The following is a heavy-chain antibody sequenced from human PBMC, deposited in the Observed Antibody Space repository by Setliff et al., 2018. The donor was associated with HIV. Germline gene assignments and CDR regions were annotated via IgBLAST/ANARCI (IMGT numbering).Heavy chain of an antibody. V-gene: IGHV4-61*02. CDR3: ARLDSDNPSSSYWFFDL. Sequence: SETLSLTCTVSGDSINSGTYYWNWLRQPAGKGLEWIGRVYSSGNTYYNPSLKSRAAISLNTSKNQFSLRLRSVAAADTAIYYCARLDSDNPSSSYWFFDLWGRGTLVTVSS. CDR2: VYSSGNT. CDR1: GDSINSGTYY. J-gene: IGHJ2*01. D-gene: IGHD5-18*01.